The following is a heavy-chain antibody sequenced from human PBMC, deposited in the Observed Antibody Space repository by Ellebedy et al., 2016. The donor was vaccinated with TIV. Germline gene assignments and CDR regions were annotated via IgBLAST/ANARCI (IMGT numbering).Heavy chain of an antibody. D-gene: IGHD3-3*01. CDR1: GGSFSAYY. CDR2: IHDSGRT. Sequence: SETLSLTXTVYGGSFSAYYWTWIRQPPGKGLEWIGEIHDSGRTNYAPSFRSRVTISLDTTKKSLSLSLTSVTAADTAVYYCARLYYDFWGGNYSRDYGMDVWGQGTTVTASS. V-gene: IGHV4-34*01. CDR3: ARLYYDFWGGNYSRDYGMDV. J-gene: IGHJ6*02.